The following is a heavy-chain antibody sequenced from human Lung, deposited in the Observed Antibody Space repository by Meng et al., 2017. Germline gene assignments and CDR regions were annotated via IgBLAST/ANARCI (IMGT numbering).Heavy chain of an antibody. CDR2: IYNSGST. CDR3: ARGQKGYFDL. V-gene: IGHV4-30-4*01. Sequence: HVQLPESGPGLVKPSQTLSLTCTVAGGSISSSNYYWSWIRQPPGKGLEWSGHIYNSGSTYYNPSLKSRITISVDTSKNQFSLKLSSVTAADTAVYYCARGQKGYFDLWGRGTLVTVSS. CDR1: GGSISSSNYY. J-gene: IGHJ2*01.